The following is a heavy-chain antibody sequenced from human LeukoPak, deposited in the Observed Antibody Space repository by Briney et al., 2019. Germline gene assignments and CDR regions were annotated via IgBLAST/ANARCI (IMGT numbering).Heavy chain of an antibody. CDR3: ARFGSLREPILDY. J-gene: IGHJ4*02. D-gene: IGHD3-16*01. CDR1: GGSLTSYY. CDR2: IYYTGTT. V-gene: IGHV4-59*01. Sequence: SETLSLTCTVSGGSLTSYYWSWLRQPPGKGLEWIGCIYYTGTTNYNPSLKSRVTISVDTSKDQFSLKLNSVTAADTAVYYCARFGSLREPILDYWGQGTLATVSS.